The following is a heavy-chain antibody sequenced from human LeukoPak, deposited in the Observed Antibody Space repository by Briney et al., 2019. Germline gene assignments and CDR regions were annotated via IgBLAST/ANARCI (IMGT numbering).Heavy chain of an antibody. D-gene: IGHD6-13*01. J-gene: IGHJ4*02. Sequence: GESLKISCKGSGYSFTSYWIGWVRQMPGKGLEWMGIIYPGDSDNRYSPSFQGQVTISADKSISTAYLQWSSLKASDTAMYYCARRILGIAAAGGWFDYWGQGTLVTVSS. V-gene: IGHV5-51*01. CDR3: ARRILGIAAAGGWFDY. CDR2: IYPGDSDN. CDR1: GYSFTSYW.